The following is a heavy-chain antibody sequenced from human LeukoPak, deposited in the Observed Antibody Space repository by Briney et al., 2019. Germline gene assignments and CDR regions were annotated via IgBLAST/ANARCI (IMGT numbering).Heavy chain of an antibody. D-gene: IGHD3-3*01. V-gene: IGHV1-8*01. Sequence: ASAKVSCKASGYTFTSYDINWVRQATGQGLEWMGWMNPNSGNTGYAQKFQGRVTMTRNTSISTAYMELSSLRSEDTAVYYCARGDVRENWFDPWGQGTLVTVSS. J-gene: IGHJ5*02. CDR2: MNPNSGNT. CDR1: GYTFTSYD. CDR3: ARGDVRENWFDP.